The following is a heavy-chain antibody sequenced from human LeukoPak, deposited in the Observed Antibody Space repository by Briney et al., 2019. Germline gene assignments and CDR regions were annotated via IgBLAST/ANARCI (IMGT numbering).Heavy chain of an antibody. CDR1: GYTFTSSV. J-gene: IGHJ5*02. V-gene: IGHV1-18*01. D-gene: IGHD3-10*01. CDR2: ISAYNGNT. CDR3: ARVSVTMVRGARGWFDL. Sequence: ASVKVSSKASGYTFTSSVISWVRHAPGHGLEWMGWISAYNGNTNYPQKLQGRVTMTTDTSTSTAYMELRSLRSDDAAVYYWARVSVTMVRGARGWFDLWGQGTLVTVSS.